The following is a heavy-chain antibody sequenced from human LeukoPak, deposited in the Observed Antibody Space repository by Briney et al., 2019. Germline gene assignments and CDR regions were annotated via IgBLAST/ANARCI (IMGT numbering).Heavy chain of an antibody. CDR1: GFTFSSYW. J-gene: IGHJ3*02. CDR3: ARDRLWFGELLSRDAFDI. CDR2: INSDGSST. V-gene: IGHV3-74*01. D-gene: IGHD3-10*01. Sequence: GGSLRLSCAASGFTFSSYWMHWVRQAPGKGLVWVSRINSDGSSTSYADSVKGRFTISRDNAKNSLYLQMNSLRAEDTALYYCARDRLWFGELLSRDAFDIWGQGTMVTVSS.